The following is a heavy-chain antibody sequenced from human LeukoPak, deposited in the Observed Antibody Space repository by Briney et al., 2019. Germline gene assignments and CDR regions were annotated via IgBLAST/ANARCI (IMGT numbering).Heavy chain of an antibody. Sequence: PSETLSLTCTVSGGSISSYYWSWIRQPAGKGLEWIGYIYYSGSTNYNPSLKSRVTISVDTSKNQFSLKLSSVTAAATPVYYCARGTTIFGVATLFDYWGQGTLVTVSS. D-gene: IGHD3-3*01. V-gene: IGHV4-59*01. CDR1: GGSISSYY. CDR3: ARGTTIFGVATLFDY. CDR2: IYYSGST. J-gene: IGHJ4*02.